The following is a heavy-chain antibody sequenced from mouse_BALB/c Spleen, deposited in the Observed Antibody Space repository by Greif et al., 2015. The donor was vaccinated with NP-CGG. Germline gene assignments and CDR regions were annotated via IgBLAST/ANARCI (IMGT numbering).Heavy chain of an antibody. J-gene: IGHJ2*01. CDR2: ISDGGSYT. CDR3: ARDRSDGVFDY. Sequence: EVKLVESGGGLVKPGGSLKLSCAASGFTFSDYYMYWVRQTPEKRLEWVATISDGGSYTYYPDSVKGRFTISRDNAKNNLYLQMSSLKSEDTAMYYCARDRSDGVFDYWGQGTTLTVSS. CDR1: GFTFSDYY. V-gene: IGHV5-4*02.